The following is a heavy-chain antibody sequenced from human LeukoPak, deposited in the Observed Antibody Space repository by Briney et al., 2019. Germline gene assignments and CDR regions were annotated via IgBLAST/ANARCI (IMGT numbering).Heavy chain of an antibody. J-gene: IGHJ3*02. CDR1: GFTFDDYA. Sequence: PGRSLRLSCAASGFTFDDYAMHWVRQAPGKGLEWVSGISWNSGSIGYADSVKGRFTISRDNAKNSLYLQMNSLRAEDMALYYCAKDISRLEGVGAFDIWGQGTMVTVSS. V-gene: IGHV3-9*03. CDR3: AKDISRLEGVGAFDI. D-gene: IGHD1-1*01. CDR2: ISWNSGSI.